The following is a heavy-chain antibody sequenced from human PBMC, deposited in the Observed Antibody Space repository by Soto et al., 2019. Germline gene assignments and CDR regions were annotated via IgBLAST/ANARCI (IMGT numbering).Heavy chain of an antibody. J-gene: IGHJ4*02. CDR2: INSDGSAT. D-gene: IGHD2-21*01. V-gene: IGHV3-74*01. CDR1: GFTFSNYW. Sequence: HPGGSLRLSCAVSGFTFSNYWMEWVRQAPGKGLVWVSRINSDGSATDYADSVKGRFTVSRDNAKNTLYLQMNSLRAEDAAVYYCARDGEGYWGQGTLVTVSS. CDR3: ARDGEGY.